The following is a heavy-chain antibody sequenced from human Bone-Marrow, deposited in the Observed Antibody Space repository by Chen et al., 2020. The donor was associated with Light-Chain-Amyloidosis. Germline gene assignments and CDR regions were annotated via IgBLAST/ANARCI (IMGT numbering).Heavy chain of an antibody. Sequence: QVQLVQSGAEVKKPGSSVKVSCKASGGTFSSYAINWVRQAPGQGLEWMGGIIPIFGTAKNAQHFQGRVTITADKSTVTAYMELSSLRSEDTAVYYCAGGMPMEPYSSSSAFDDWGQGTLVTVSS. CDR2: IIPIFGTA. CDR1: GGTFSSYA. V-gene: IGHV1-69*06. CDR3: AGGMPMEPYSSSSAFDD. D-gene: IGHD6-6*01. J-gene: IGHJ4*02.